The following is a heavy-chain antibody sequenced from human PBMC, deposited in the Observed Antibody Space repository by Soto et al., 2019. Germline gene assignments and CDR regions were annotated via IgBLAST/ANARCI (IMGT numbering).Heavy chain of an antibody. Sequence: QVQLVESGGGLVKPGGSLRLSCAACGFTFSDYYMSWIRQAPGKGLEWVSYISSSSSYTNYADSVKGRFTISRDNAKNSLYLQMNSLRAEDTAVYYCARGVSSWSLDYWGQGTLVTVSS. J-gene: IGHJ4*02. V-gene: IGHV3-11*05. CDR3: ARGVSSWSLDY. D-gene: IGHD6-13*01. CDR1: GFTFSDYY. CDR2: ISSSSSYT.